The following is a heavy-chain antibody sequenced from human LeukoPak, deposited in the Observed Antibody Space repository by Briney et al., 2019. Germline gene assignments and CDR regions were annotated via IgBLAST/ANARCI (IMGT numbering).Heavy chain of an antibody. J-gene: IGHJ4*02. CDR3: AKDLVTGSLDY. V-gene: IGHV3-23*01. CDR1: GFTFSSYA. CDR2: ISSSGGST. Sequence: GGSLRLSCAASGFTFSSYAMTWVRQAPGKGLEWVSSISSSGGSTYYADSVRGRFTISRDNYKNTLYLQMNSLRAEDTAIYYCAKDLVTGSLDYWGQGTLVTVSS. D-gene: IGHD3-10*01.